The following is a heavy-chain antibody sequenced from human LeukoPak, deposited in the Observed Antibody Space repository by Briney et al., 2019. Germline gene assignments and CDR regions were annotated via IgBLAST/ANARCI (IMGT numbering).Heavy chain of an antibody. Sequence: SETLSVTCTVSGGSIISYYWSWIRQPPGKGLEWIGYIYYSGSTNYNPSLKSRVTILVDTSNNQFSLRLTSVTAADTAVYYCARGSQVGRAAAAFDYWGQGALVTVSS. CDR3: ARGSQVGRAAAAFDY. CDR2: IYYSGST. J-gene: IGHJ4*02. D-gene: IGHD6-13*01. CDR1: GGSIISYY. V-gene: IGHV4-59*08.